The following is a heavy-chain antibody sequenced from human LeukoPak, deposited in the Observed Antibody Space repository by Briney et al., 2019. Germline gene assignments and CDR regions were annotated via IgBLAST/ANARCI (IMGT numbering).Heavy chain of an antibody. CDR3: ARVGGYCSSTSCYFYYYMDV. Sequence: SETLSLICTVSGGSLSSYYWSWIRQPPGKGLEWIGYIYYSGSTNYIPSLKSRVTISVDTSKNQFSLKLSSVTAADTAVYYCARVGGYCSSTSCYFYYYMDVWGKGTTVTVSS. J-gene: IGHJ6*03. CDR1: GGSLSSYY. V-gene: IGHV4-59*01. CDR2: IYYSGST. D-gene: IGHD2-2*01.